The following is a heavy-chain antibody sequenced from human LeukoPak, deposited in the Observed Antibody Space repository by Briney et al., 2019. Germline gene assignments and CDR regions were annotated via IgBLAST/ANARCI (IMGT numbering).Heavy chain of an antibody. D-gene: IGHD3-16*02. J-gene: IGHJ5*02. V-gene: IGHV3-7*01. CDR2: IKQDGSEK. CDR1: GLTFSSYW. Sequence: PGGSLRLSCAASGLTFSSYWMSWVRQAPGKGLEWVANIKQDGSEKYYVDSVKGRFTISRDNSKNTLYLQMNSLRAEDTAVYYCAKDRAMINMITFGGVIVTWGQGTLVTVSS. CDR3: AKDRAMINMITFGGVIVT.